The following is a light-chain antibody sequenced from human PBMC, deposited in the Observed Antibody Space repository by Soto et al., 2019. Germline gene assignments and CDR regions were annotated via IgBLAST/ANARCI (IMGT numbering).Light chain of an antibody. CDR1: QSVSSSY. CDR3: QQYGSSAWT. V-gene: IGKV3-20*01. Sequence: EIVLTQSPGTLSLSPGERATLSCRARQSVSSSYLAWYQQKPGQAPRLLIYGASSRATGIPDRFSGSGSGTDFTLTISRLEPEDFAVYYSQQYGSSAWTFGQGTKV. J-gene: IGKJ1*01. CDR2: GAS.